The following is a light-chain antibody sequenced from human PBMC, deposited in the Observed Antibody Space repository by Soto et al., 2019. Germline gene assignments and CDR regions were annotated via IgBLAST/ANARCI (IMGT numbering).Light chain of an antibody. CDR3: SSFAGNNNLV. J-gene: IGLJ2*01. V-gene: IGLV2-8*01. Sequence: QSALTQPPSASGSPGQSVTISCTGTSSDVGGYNYVSWYQQHPGKAPKLMISEVSKRPSGVPDRFSGSKSGNTASLTVSGLQAEDEADYYCSSFAGNNNLVFGGGTKPHRP. CDR1: SSDVGGYNY. CDR2: EVS.